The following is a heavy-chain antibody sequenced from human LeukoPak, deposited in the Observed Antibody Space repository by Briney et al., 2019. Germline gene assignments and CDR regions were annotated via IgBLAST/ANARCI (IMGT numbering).Heavy chain of an antibody. V-gene: IGHV4-59*01. CDR2: IYYSGST. Sequence: SETLSLTCTVSGGSISSYYWSWIRQPPGKGLEWIGYIYYSGSTNYNPSLKSRVTISVDTSKNQFSLKLSSVTAADTAVYYCARRPSYYYDSSSVPAFDIWGQGTMVTVSS. J-gene: IGHJ3*02. D-gene: IGHD3-22*01. CDR3: ARRPSYYYDSSSVPAFDI. CDR1: GGSISSYY.